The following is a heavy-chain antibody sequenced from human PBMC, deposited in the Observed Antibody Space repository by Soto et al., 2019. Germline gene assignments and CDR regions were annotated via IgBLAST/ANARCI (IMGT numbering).Heavy chain of an antibody. Sequence: PSETLSLTCTVSGGSISSYYWSWIRQPPGKGLEWIGYIYYSGSTNYNPSLKSRVTISVDTSKNQFSLKLSSVTAADTAVYYCARAPPYGDHHVDYWGQGTLVTVSS. J-gene: IGHJ4*02. CDR1: GGSISSYY. D-gene: IGHD4-17*01. V-gene: IGHV4-59*01. CDR2: IYYSGST. CDR3: ARAPPYGDHHVDY.